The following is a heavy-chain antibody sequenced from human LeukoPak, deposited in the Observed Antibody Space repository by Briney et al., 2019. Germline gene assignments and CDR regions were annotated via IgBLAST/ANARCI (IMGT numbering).Heavy chain of an antibody. D-gene: IGHD2-15*01. J-gene: IGHJ3*02. Sequence: PGGSLRLSCAASGFTFSSYGMHWVRQAPGKGLEWVAVISYDGSNKYYADSVKGRFTISRDNSKNTLYLQMNSLRAEDTAVYYCARESIVVVAATSCPAFDIWGQGTMVTVSS. CDR3: ARESIVVVAATSCPAFDI. CDR2: ISYDGSNK. V-gene: IGHV3-30*03. CDR1: GFTFSSYG.